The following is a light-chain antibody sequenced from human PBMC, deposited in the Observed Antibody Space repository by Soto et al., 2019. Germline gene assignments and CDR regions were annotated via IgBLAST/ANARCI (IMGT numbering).Light chain of an antibody. V-gene: IGLV1-51*01. CDR1: NSNIGNNY. J-gene: IGLJ3*02. CDR3: GTWDSSLSAWV. Sequence: QSVLTQPPSVSAAPGQKVTISCSGSNSNIGNNYVSWYQQFPGTAPKLLIFDNIKRPSGIPDRFSGSKSDTSATLGITGLQTGDEADYYCGTWDSSLSAWVFGGGTQLTVL. CDR2: DNI.